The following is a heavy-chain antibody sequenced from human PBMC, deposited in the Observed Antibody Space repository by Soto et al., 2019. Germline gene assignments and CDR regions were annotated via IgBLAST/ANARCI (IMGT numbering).Heavy chain of an antibody. Sequence: QVQLVQSGAEVKKPGSSVKVSCKASGGTFSSYAISWVRQAPGQGLEWMGGIIPIFGTANYAQKFQGRVTITADESTSTAYMELSSLRSEDTAVYYCARLNDYVWGIYRYTGNFDYWGQGTLVTVSS. J-gene: IGHJ4*02. V-gene: IGHV1-69*01. CDR1: GGTFSSYA. CDR3: ARLNDYVWGIYRYTGNFDY. D-gene: IGHD3-16*02. CDR2: IIPIFGTA.